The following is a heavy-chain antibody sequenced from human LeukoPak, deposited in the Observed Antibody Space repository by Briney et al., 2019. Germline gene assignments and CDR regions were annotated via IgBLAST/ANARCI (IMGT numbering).Heavy chain of an antibody. Sequence: GGSLRLSCAASGYTFSDYYMSWIRQAPGKGLEWVSYISSSGSTIYYADSVKGRFTISRDNAKNSLYLQMNSLRAEDTAVYYCASAPVDTAMPPGFDPWGQGTLVTVSS. V-gene: IGHV3-11*01. D-gene: IGHD5-18*01. J-gene: IGHJ5*02. CDR3: ASAPVDTAMPPGFDP. CDR2: ISSSGSTI. CDR1: GYTFSDYY.